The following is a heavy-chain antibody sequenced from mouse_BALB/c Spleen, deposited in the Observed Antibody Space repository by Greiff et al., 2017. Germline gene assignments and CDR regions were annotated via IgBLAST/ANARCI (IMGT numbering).Heavy chain of an antibody. Sequence: VKLMESAAELARPGASVKMSCKASGYTFTSYTMHWVKQRPGQGLEWIGYINPSSGYTEYNQKFKDKTTLTADKSSSTAYMQLSSLTSEDSAVYYCARSLDAMDYWGQGTSVTVSS. CDR2: INPSSGYT. V-gene: IGHV1-4*02. CDR1: GYTFTSYT. J-gene: IGHJ4*01. CDR3: ARSLDAMDY.